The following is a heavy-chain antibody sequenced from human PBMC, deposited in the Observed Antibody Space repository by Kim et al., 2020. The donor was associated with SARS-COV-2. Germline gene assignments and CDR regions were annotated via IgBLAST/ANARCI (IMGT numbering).Heavy chain of an antibody. CDR1: GGSISSSSYY. CDR3: ARRSIGYCSSTSCYSGFDP. CDR2: IYYSGST. D-gene: IGHD2-2*02. Sequence: SETLSLTCTVSGGSISSSSYYWGWIRQPPGKGLEWIGYIYYSGSTNYNPSLKSRVTISVDTSKNQFSLKLSSVTATDTAVYYCARRSIGYCSSTSCYSGFDPWGQGTLVTVSS. J-gene: IGHJ5*02. V-gene: IGHV4-61*05.